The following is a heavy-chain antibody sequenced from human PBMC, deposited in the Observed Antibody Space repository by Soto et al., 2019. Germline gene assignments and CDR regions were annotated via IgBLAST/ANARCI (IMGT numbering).Heavy chain of an antibody. D-gene: IGHD6-19*01. Sequence: VQLLESGGGLVQPGGSLRLSCAASGFTFRDYAMNWVRQAPGKGLEWVSDISGSGDSARYADSVKGRFTISRDNSRDTLYLQMISLRVNDTAVSYCGKERRGSGWSVCNYWGQGDLVTVSS. CDR2: ISGSGDSA. CDR3: GKERRGSGWSVCNY. J-gene: IGHJ4*02. CDR1: GFTFRDYA. V-gene: IGHV3-23*01.